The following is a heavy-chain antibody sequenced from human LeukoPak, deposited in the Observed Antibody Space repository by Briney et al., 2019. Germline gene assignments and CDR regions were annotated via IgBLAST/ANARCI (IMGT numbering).Heavy chain of an antibody. CDR2: IWYDGSNK. V-gene: IGHV3-33*06. J-gene: IGHJ5*02. D-gene: IGHD6-13*01. CDR1: GFTFSSYA. CDR3: AKSWHSSSWYRLDP. Sequence: PGGSLRLSCAASGFTFSSYAMSWVRQAPGKGLEWVAVIWYDGSNKYYADSVKGRFTISRDNSKNTLYLQMNSLRAEDTAVYYCAKSWHSSSWYRLDPWGQGTLVTVSS.